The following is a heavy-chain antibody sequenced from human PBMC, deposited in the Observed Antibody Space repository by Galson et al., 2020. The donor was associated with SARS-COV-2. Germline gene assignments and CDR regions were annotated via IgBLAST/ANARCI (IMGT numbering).Heavy chain of an antibody. CDR3: ATPIVGGTFDY. Sequence: ASVKVSCKASGYTFSSYDINCVRQAPGQGLEWMGWMNPNSGNSGHAQKFQGRVTMTRNTSISTAYMELSSLRSEDTAVYYCATPIVGGTFDYWGQGTLVTVSS. CDR2: MNPNSGNS. CDR1: GYTFSSYD. J-gene: IGHJ4*02. D-gene: IGHD1-26*01. V-gene: IGHV1-8*01.